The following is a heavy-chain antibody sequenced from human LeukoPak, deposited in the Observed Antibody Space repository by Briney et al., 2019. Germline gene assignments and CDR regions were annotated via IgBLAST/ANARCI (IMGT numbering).Heavy chain of an antibody. Sequence: GGSLRLSCAGSGFTFSDYAINWVRQAPGKGLDWVSAISASGGSTSYADSVKGRFTISRDNSKNTLYLQMNSLRAVDTAVYYCASQTSGYSGYSSHYWGQGTLVTVSS. CDR2: ISASGGST. V-gene: IGHV3-23*01. CDR3: ASQTSGYSGYSSHY. CDR1: GFTFSDYA. D-gene: IGHD5-12*01. J-gene: IGHJ4*02.